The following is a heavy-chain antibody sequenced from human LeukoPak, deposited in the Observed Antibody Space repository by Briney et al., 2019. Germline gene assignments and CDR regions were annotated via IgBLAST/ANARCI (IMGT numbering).Heavy chain of an antibody. D-gene: IGHD3-3*01. CDR2: ISTSSTTI. J-gene: IGHJ3*02. CDR3: ARDHDFWSGSDTFDI. Sequence: PGGSLRLSXAASGFTFSSYSMNWVRQAPGKGLEWVSYISTSSTTIYYADSVKGRFTISRDNAKNSLYLQMNSLRAEDTAVYYCARDHDFWSGSDTFDIWGQGTMVTVSS. CDR1: GFTFSSYS. V-gene: IGHV3-48*01.